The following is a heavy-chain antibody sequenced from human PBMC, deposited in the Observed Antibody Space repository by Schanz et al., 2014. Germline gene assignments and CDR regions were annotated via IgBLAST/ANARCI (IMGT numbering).Heavy chain of an antibody. CDR2: MNPNSGNP. V-gene: IGHV1-8*01. CDR1: GYTFTSYD. Sequence: QVQLIQSGAEVKKPGASVKVSCTASGYTFTSYDINWVRQAPGQGLEWLGWMNPNSGNPGFAQKFRGRVTMTADTSTSTAYMDLRSLRSDDTAVYYCARGYGDSPTDFWGQGTLXTVSS. J-gene: IGHJ4*02. D-gene: IGHD4-17*01. CDR3: ARGYGDSPTDF.